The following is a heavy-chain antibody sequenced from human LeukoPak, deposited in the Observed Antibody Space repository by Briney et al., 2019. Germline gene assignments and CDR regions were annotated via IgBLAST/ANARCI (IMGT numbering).Heavy chain of an antibody. CDR1: GGSISSYY. D-gene: IGHD3-10*01. CDR2: IYYTGST. J-gene: IGHJ5*02. Sequence: SETLSLTCTVSGGSISSYYWSWIRQSPGKGLEWIGNIYYTGSTNYNPSLKSRVAISVDTSKNQFSLKLSSVTAADTAVYYCARDDRLLWFGELEGNNWFDPWGQGTLVTVSS. CDR3: ARDDRLLWFGELEGNNWFDP. V-gene: IGHV4-59*12.